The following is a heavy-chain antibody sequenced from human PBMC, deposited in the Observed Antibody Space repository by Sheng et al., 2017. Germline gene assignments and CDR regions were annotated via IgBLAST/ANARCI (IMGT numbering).Heavy chain of an antibody. Sequence: QVQLVESGGGVVQPGRSLRLSCAASGFTFSSYGMHWVRQAPGKGLEWVAVISYDGSNKYYADSVKGRFTISRDNSKNTLYLQMNSLRAEDTAVYYCAKDLGRYYYESNWYFDLWGRGTLVTV. CDR2: ISYDGSNK. J-gene: IGHJ2*01. V-gene: IGHV3-30*18. CDR3: AKDLGRYYYESNWYFDL. D-gene: IGHD3-22*01. CDR1: GFTFSSYG.